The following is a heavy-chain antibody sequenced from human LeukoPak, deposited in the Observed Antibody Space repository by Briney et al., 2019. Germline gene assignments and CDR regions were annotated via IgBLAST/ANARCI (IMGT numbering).Heavy chain of an antibody. J-gene: IGHJ6*02. Sequence: PGGSLRLSCAASGITFRSYAMSWVRQAPGKGLEWVSTISGGGVTTYYADSVKGRFTISRDNSKSTLYLQLNSLGAEDTAVYYCAGLPPRGYYYGMDVWGQGTTVTVSS. CDR2: ISGGGVTT. D-gene: IGHD2-15*01. CDR1: GITFRSYA. CDR3: AGLPPRGYYYGMDV. V-gene: IGHV3-23*01.